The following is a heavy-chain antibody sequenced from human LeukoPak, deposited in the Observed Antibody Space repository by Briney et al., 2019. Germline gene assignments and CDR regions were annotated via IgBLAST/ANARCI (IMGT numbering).Heavy chain of an antibody. J-gene: IGHJ6*03. CDR2: IYHSGST. CDR3: ARTTMVRGTYYMDV. Sequence: SETLSLTCTVSGYSVSSGYYWGWIRQPPGKGLEWIGSIYHSGSTYYNPSLKSRVTISVDTSKNQFSLKLSSVTAADTAVYYCARTTMVRGTYYMDVWGKGTTVTISS. CDR1: GYSVSSGYY. D-gene: IGHD3-10*01. V-gene: IGHV4-38-2*02.